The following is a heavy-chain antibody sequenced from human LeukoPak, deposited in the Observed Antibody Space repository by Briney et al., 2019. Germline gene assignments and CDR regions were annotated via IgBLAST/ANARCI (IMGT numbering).Heavy chain of an antibody. CDR1: GFIFSSYS. D-gene: IGHD3-22*01. CDR2: ISSSGYI. V-gene: IGHV3-21*01. J-gene: IGHJ4*02. CDR3: ARDLITMIVVANPRGGY. Sequence: GGSLRLSCAASGFIFSSYSMNWVRQAPGKGLEWVSSISSSGYIYYADSVKGRFTISRDNAKNSLYLQMNSLRAEDTAVYYCARDLITMIVVANPRGGYWGQGTLVTVSS.